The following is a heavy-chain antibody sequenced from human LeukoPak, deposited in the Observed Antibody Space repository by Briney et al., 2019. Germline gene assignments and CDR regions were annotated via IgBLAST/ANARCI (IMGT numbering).Heavy chain of an antibody. J-gene: IGHJ4*02. D-gene: IGHD3-16*02. CDR2: IFPILGIA. Sequence: GASVKVSCKASGYTFTSYGINWVRQAPGQGLEWMGRIFPILGIANYAQKFQCRVTMTTDTSTSKAYLEVKILSSDGTAGYLFARLDITSGGGILNAGSNYWGQGTLVTVYS. CDR1: GYTFTSYG. CDR3: ARLDITSGGGILNAGSNY. V-gene: IGHV1-18*01.